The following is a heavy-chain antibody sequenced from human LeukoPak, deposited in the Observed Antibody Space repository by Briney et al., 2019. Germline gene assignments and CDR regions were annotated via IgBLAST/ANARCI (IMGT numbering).Heavy chain of an antibody. J-gene: IGHJ4*02. Sequence: GGSLRLSCEASGFTFDDFAMHWVRQTPGKGLEWVSGISWNSGTVDYADSVMGRFTTSRDNAKNSLYLQMNSLRSEDTALYYSVKLKAPEGTSAFDYWGQGSLVTVSS. D-gene: IGHD1/OR15-1a*01. V-gene: IGHV3-9*01. CDR3: VKLKAPEGTSAFDY. CDR1: GFTFDDFA. CDR2: ISWNSGTV.